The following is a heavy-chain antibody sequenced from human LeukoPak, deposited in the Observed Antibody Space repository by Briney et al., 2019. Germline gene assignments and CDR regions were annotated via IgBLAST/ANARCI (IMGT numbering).Heavy chain of an antibody. CDR3: ARFMTTVTLFDY. V-gene: IGHV1-3*01. CDR2: INAGNGNT. D-gene: IGHD4-17*01. Sequence: VSVKVSCKASGYTFTSYAMHWVRQAPGQRLEWMGWINAGNGNTKYSQKFQGRVTITRDTSASTAYMELSSLRSEDTAVYYCARFMTTVTLFDYWGQGTLVTVSS. CDR1: GYTFTSYA. J-gene: IGHJ4*02.